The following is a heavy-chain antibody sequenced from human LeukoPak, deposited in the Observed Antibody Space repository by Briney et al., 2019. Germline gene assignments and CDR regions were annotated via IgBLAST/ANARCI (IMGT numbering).Heavy chain of an antibody. CDR1: GFTFSSYS. V-gene: IGHV3-21*01. Sequence: GGSLRLSCAASGFTFSSYSMSWVRQAPGKGLEWVSSISSSSSYIYYADSVKGRFTISRDNAKNSLYLQMNSLRAEDTDVYYCARDRRGKGTSDYWGQGPLVTVSS. D-gene: IGHD1-14*01. CDR3: ARDRRGKGTSDY. J-gene: IGHJ4*02. CDR2: ISSSSSYI.